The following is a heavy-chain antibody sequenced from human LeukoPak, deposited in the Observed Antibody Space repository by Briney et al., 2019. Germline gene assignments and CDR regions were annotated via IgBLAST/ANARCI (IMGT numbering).Heavy chain of an antibody. CDR1: GFTFSSCW. J-gene: IGHJ4*02. Sequence: GGPLRLSCAASGFTFSSCWMSWVRQAPGKGLEWVANIKQDGSEKYYVDSVKGRFTIYRDNSKNTLYLQMNSLRAEDTAVYYCAKDPEASSWSFYFDYWGQGTLVTVSS. CDR2: IKQDGSEK. CDR3: AKDPEASSWSFYFDY. D-gene: IGHD6-13*01. V-gene: IGHV3-7*03.